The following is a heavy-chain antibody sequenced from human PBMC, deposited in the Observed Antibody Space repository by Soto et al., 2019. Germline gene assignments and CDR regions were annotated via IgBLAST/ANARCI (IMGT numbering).Heavy chain of an antibody. CDR1: GYTFTSYA. CDR2: INAGNGNT. Sequence: QVQLVQSGAEEKKPGASVKVSCKASGYTFTSYAMHWVRQAPGQRLEWMGWINAGNGNTKYSQKFQGRVTITRDTSASTAYMELRSLRSEDTAVYYCARSSGYYLIDDYWGQGPLVTVSS. D-gene: IGHD3-22*01. J-gene: IGHJ4*02. CDR3: ARSSGYYLIDDY. V-gene: IGHV1-3*05.